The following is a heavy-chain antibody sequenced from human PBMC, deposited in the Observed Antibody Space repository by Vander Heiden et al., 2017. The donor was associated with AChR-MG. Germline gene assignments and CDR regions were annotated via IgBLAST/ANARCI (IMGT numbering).Heavy chain of an antibody. V-gene: IGHV1-69*01. CDR3: ARASGYSFVVYGMDV. D-gene: IGHD5-18*01. CDR2: IIPIFGTA. J-gene: IGHJ6*02. Sequence: QVQLAQSGAEVQKPGSPVKVSCMPSGVTFSSYAISWVRQAPGQGLEWMGGIIPIFGTANYAQKFQGRVTITADESTSTAYMELSSLRSEDTAVYYCARASGYSFVVYGMDVWGQGTTVTVSS. CDR1: GVTFSSYA.